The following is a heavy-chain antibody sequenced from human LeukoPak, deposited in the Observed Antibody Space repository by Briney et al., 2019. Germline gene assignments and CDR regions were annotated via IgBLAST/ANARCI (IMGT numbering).Heavy chain of an antibody. CDR2: IYPGDSDT. J-gene: IGHJ4*02. V-gene: IGHV5-51*01. CDR1: GYSFTSYW. Sequence: GESLKISCKGSGYSFTSYWIGWVRQMPGKGLEWMAIIYPGDSDTRYSPSFQGQVTISADKSISTAYLQWSSLKASDTAMYYCARLPYYDYGDYALDYWGQGTLVAVSS. CDR3: ARLPYYDYGDYALDY. D-gene: IGHD4-17*01.